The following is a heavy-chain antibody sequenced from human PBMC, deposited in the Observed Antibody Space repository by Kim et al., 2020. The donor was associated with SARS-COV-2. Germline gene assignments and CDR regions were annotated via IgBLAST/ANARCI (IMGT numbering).Heavy chain of an antibody. V-gene: IGHV5-51*01. D-gene: IGHD2-21*02. Sequence: GESLKISCKGSGYSFTSYWIGWVRQMPGKGLEWMGIIYPGDSDTRYSPSFQGQVTISADKSISTAYLQWSSLKASDTAMYYCARQGVVTAIPDEEQHYYYYGMDVWGQGTTVTVSS. CDR3: ARQGVVTAIPDEEQHYYYYGMDV. CDR1: GYSFTSYW. CDR2: IYPGDSDT. J-gene: IGHJ6*02.